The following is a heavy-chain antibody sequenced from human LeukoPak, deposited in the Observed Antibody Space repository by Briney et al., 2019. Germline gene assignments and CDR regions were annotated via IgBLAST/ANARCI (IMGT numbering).Heavy chain of an antibody. J-gene: IGHJ6*02. CDR3: ARDKYDILTGYYPTQYYYYGMDV. Sequence: SVKVSCKASGGTFSSYAISWVRQAPGQGLEWMGGIIPIFGTANYAQKFQGRVTITADESTSTAYMELSSLRSEDTAVYYCARDKYDILTGYYPTQYYYYGMDVWGQGTTVTVSS. V-gene: IGHV1-69*13. CDR1: GGTFSSYA. D-gene: IGHD3-9*01. CDR2: IIPIFGTA.